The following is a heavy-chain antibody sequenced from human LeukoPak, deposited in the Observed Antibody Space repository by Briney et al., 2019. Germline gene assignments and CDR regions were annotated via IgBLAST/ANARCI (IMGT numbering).Heavy chain of an antibody. CDR1: GFTFSSYG. J-gene: IGHJ4*02. Sequence: GGSLRLSCAASGFTFSSYGMHWVRQAPGKGLEWVSGISYDGSNKYYADSVKGRFTISRDNSKNTLYLQMNSLSAEDTAVYYCAIIYDYLWGSFRPLDYWGQGTLVTVSS. V-gene: IGHV3-30*03. D-gene: IGHD3-16*02. CDR2: ISYDGSNK. CDR3: AIIYDYLWGSFRPLDY.